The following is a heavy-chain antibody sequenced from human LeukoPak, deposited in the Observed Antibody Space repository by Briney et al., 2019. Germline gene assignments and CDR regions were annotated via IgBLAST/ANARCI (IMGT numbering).Heavy chain of an antibody. V-gene: IGHV3-30*02. CDR2: IRYDGSNK. J-gene: IGHJ4*02. D-gene: IGHD3-22*01. Sequence: GGSLRLSCAASGFTFSSYGMHWVRQAPVKGLEWVTFIRYDGSNKYYADSVKGRFTISRDNSKNTLYLQMNSLRAEDTAVYYCAKAPRAYYYDSSGYFDYWGQGTLVTVSS. CDR3: AKAPRAYYYDSSGYFDY. CDR1: GFTFSSYG.